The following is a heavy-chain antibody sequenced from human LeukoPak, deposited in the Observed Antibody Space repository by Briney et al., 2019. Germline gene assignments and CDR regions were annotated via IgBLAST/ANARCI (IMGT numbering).Heavy chain of an antibody. D-gene: IGHD1-26*01. V-gene: IGHV7-4-1*02. Sequence: ASVKVSCKASGCTFTSYAMNWVRQAPGQGLEWMGWINTNTGNPTYAQGFTGRFVFSLDTSVSTAYLQISSLKAEDTAVYYCARAFTPAWELLHYFDYWGQGTLVTVSS. CDR3: ARAFTPAWELLHYFDY. CDR1: GCTFTSYA. CDR2: INTNTGNP. J-gene: IGHJ4*02.